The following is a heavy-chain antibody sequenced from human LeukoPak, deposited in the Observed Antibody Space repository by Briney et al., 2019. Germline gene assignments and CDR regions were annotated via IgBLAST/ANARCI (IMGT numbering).Heavy chain of an antibody. D-gene: IGHD6-19*01. Sequence: GESLQISCKGSGYSFTSYWIGWVRQLPGKGLEGMGIIYPGDSDTRYSPSFQGQVTISADKSISTAYLQWSSLKASDTAMYYCARPGSAVAGPLDAFDIWGQGTMVTVSS. J-gene: IGHJ3*02. CDR2: IYPGDSDT. CDR1: GYSFTSYW. V-gene: IGHV5-51*01. CDR3: ARPGSAVAGPLDAFDI.